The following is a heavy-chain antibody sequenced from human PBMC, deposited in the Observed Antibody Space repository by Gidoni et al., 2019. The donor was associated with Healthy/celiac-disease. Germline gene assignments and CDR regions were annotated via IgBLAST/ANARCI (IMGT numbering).Heavy chain of an antibody. J-gene: IGHJ4*02. CDR3: ARDLNYYGSGSGY. V-gene: IGHV3-30-3*01. CDR1: GFTFSSYA. CDR2: ISYDGSNK. Sequence: QVQLVESGGGVVQPGRSLRLSCAASGFTFSSYAMHWVRQAPGKGLEWVAVISYDGSNKYYADSVKGRFTISRDNSKNTLYLQMNSLRAEDTAVYYCARDLNYYGSGSGYWGQGTLVTVSS. D-gene: IGHD3-10*01.